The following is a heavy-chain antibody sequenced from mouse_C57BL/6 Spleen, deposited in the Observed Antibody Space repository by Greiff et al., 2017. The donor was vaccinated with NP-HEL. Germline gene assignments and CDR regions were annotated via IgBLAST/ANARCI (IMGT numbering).Heavy chain of an antibody. CDR1: GYTFTDYN. J-gene: IGHJ4*01. CDR2: INPNNGGT. CDR3: ARYYDYEGYYAMDY. V-gene: IGHV1-22*01. D-gene: IGHD2-4*01. Sequence: EVQLQQSGPELVKPGASVKMSCKASGYTFTDYNMHWVKQSHGKSLEWIGYINPNNGGTSYNQKFKGKATLTVNKSSSTAYMELRSLTSEDSAVYYCARYYDYEGYYAMDYWGQGTSVTVSS.